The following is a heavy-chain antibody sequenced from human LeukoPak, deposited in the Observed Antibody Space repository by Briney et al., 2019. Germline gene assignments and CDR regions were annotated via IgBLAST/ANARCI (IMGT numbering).Heavy chain of an antibody. Sequence: SETLSLTCAVYGGSFSGYYWSWIRQPPGKGLEWIGRIYTSGSTNYNPSLKSRVTISVDTSKNQFSLKLSSVTAADTAVYYCARSGSGYYYVWYFDLWGRGTLVTVSS. CDR2: IYTSGST. CDR3: ARSGSGYYYVWYFDL. D-gene: IGHD3-22*01. J-gene: IGHJ2*01. V-gene: IGHV4-59*10. CDR1: GGSFSGYY.